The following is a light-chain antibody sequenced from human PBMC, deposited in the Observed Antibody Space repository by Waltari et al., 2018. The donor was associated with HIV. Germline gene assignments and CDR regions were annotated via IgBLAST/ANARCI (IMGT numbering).Light chain of an antibody. J-gene: IGLJ3*02. CDR2: DVS. CDR1: SSDVGGYNY. Sequence: QSALTQPASVSGSPGQSITISCTGTSSDVGGYNYVSWYQQHTGTAPKLMIYDVSNRPSGVSNRFAGSKSGNAASLTISGLQAEDEADYYCSSYTSSSTRVFGGGTKLTVL. V-gene: IGLV2-14*03. CDR3: SSYTSSSTRV.